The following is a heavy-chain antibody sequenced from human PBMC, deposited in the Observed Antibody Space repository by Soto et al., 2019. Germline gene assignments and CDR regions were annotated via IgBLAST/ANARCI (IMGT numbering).Heavy chain of an antibody. CDR1: GGTFSSYA. CDR2: IIPIFGTA. V-gene: IGHV1-69*06. D-gene: IGHD2-2*01. J-gene: IGHJ4*02. Sequence: VASVKVSCKASGGTFSSYAISWVRQAPGQGLEWMGGIIPIFGTANYAQKFQGRVTITADKSTSTAYMELSSLRSEDTAVYYCASLGYCSSTSCLGLDYWGQGTLVTVSS. CDR3: ASLGYCSSTSCLGLDY.